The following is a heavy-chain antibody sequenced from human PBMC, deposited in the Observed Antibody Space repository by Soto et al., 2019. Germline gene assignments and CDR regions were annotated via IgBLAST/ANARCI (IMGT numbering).Heavy chain of an antibody. D-gene: IGHD3-22*01. CDR2: ISWNSGKV. CDR1: GFTFEDYA. V-gene: IGHV3-9*01. CDR3: AEMVTWDSSGYYQGGFDC. Sequence: EMHLVASGGGLVQPGRSLTISCAASGFTFEDYAMHWVRQAPGKGLEWVSGISWNSGKVIYADSVKGRFTISSNNAQNSLFLQMNGLRAADTALYSCAEMVTWDSSGYYQGGFDCWGQGTLVTVSS. J-gene: IGHJ4*02.